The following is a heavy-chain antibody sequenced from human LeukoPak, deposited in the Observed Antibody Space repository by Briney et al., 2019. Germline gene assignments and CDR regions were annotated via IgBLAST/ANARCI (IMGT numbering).Heavy chain of an antibody. J-gene: IGHJ6*03. Sequence: GGSLRLSCAASGFTFSSYAMSWVRQAPGKGLEWVSAISGSGGSTYYADSVKGRFTISRDNSKNTLYLQMNSLRAEDTVVYYCANINSDPYYYYYMDVWGKGTTVTVSS. CDR2: ISGSGGST. CDR1: GFTFSSYA. D-gene: IGHD5-18*01. CDR3: ANINSDPYYYYYMDV. V-gene: IGHV3-23*01.